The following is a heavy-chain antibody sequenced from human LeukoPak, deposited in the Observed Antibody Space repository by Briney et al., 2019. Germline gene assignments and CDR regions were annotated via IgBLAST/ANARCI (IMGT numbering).Heavy chain of an antibody. CDR1: GFTFSSYS. Sequence: GGSLRLSCAASGFTFSSYSMNWVRQAPGKGLEWVSYISSSSTIYYADSVKGRFTISRDNAKNSLYLQMNSLRAEDTAVYYCARTGKLVRGYYYYMDVWGKGTTVTVSS. CDR2: ISSSSTI. CDR3: ARTGKLVRGYYYYMDV. V-gene: IGHV3-48*01. D-gene: IGHD6-6*01. J-gene: IGHJ6*03.